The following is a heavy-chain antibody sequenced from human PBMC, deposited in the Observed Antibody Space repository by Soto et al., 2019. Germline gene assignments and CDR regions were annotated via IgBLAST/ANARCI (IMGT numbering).Heavy chain of an antibody. V-gene: IGHV1-18*01. CDR2: ISAYNGNT. CDR3: ARDRMDIVVVPAAPYYYYGMDV. Sequence: QVPLVQSGAEVKKPGASVKVSCKASGYTFTSYGISWVRQAPGQGLEWMGWISAYNGNTNYAQKLQGRVTMTTDTSTSTAYMELRSLRSDDTAVYSCARDRMDIVVVPAAPYYYYGMDVWGQGTTVTVSS. CDR1: GYTFTSYG. D-gene: IGHD2-2*03. J-gene: IGHJ6*02.